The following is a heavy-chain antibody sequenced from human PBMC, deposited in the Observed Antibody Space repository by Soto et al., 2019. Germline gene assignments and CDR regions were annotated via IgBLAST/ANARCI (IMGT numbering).Heavy chain of an antibody. J-gene: IGHJ4*02. CDR1: ENTFTNYH. Sequence: QVQLVQSGAEVKKPGASGKVSCRASENTFTNYHIQWVRQAPGQGLEWMGIINPRGGSTTYAQKFQGRVTMTRDTSTSTFDMELSTLRSEDTAVYYCATLRSLESIDYWGQGTLVSVSS. D-gene: IGHD1-1*01. V-gene: IGHV1-46*01. CDR2: INPRGGST. CDR3: ATLRSLESIDY.